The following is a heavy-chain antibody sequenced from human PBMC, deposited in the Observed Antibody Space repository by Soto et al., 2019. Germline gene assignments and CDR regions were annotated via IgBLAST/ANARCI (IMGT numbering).Heavy chain of an antibody. J-gene: IGHJ6*02. CDR2: ISYDGSNK. CDR1: GFTFSSYA. D-gene: IGHD3-22*01. Sequence: GGSLRLSCAASGFTFSSYAMHWVRQAPGKGLEWVAVISYDGSNKYYADSVKGRFTISRDNSKNTLYLQMNSLRAEDTAVYYCARDREDYYDSSGPYGMDVWGQGTTVTVSS. V-gene: IGHV3-30-3*01. CDR3: ARDREDYYDSSGPYGMDV.